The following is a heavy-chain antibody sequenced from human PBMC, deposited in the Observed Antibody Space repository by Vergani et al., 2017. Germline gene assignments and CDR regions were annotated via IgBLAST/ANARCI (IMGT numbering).Heavy chain of an antibody. CDR2: INPNSGGT. Sequence: QVQLVQSGAEVKKPGASVKVSCKASGYTFTGYYMHWVRQAPGQGLEWMGWINPNSGGTNYAQKFQGRVTMTRDTSISTAYMELSRLRSDDTAVSYCARAYDSSGYWVYYYGMDVWGQGTTVTVSS. J-gene: IGHJ6*02. CDR3: ARAYDSSGYWVYYYGMDV. D-gene: IGHD3-22*01. CDR1: GYTFTGYY. V-gene: IGHV1-2*02.